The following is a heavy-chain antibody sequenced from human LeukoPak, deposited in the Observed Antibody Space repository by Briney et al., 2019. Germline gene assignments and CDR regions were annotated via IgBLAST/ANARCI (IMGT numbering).Heavy chain of an antibody. CDR1: GGSISRYY. CDR3: ARFGDMFDY. CDR2: IYYSGST. D-gene: IGHD3-10*01. J-gene: IGHJ4*02. V-gene: IGHV4-59*01. Sequence: SETLSLTCTVSGGSISRYYWSWIRQPPGKGLEWIGYIYYSGSTKYNPSLKSRVTISVDTSRNQFSLKLSSVTAADTAVYYCARFGDMFDYWGQGTLVTVSS.